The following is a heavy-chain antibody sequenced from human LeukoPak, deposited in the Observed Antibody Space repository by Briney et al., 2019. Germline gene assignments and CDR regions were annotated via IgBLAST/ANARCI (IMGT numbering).Heavy chain of an antibody. D-gene: IGHD6-13*01. CDR2: IYTSGST. CDR1: GGSISSGSYY. CDR3: ARSLRGYSSSWFDY. V-gene: IGHV4-61*02. Sequence: SQTLSLTCTVSGGSISSGSYYWSWIRQPAGKGLEWIGRIYTSGSTNYNPSLKSRVTISVDTSKNQFSLKLSSVTAADTAVYYCARSLRGYSSSWFDYWGQGTLVTVSS. J-gene: IGHJ4*02.